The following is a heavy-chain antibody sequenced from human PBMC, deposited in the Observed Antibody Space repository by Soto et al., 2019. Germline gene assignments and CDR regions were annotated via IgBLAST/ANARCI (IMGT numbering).Heavy chain of an antibody. J-gene: IGHJ4*02. CDR2: IIPIFGTA. Sequence: QVQLVQSGAEVKKPGSSVKVSCKASGGTFSSYAISWVRQAPGQGLEWMGGIIPIFGTANYAQKFQGRVTITADESTSTAYMEQSSLSSEDTAVYYCARHTAMAHYFDYWGQGTLVTVSS. D-gene: IGHD5-18*01. CDR1: GGTFSSYA. V-gene: IGHV1-69*12. CDR3: ARHTAMAHYFDY.